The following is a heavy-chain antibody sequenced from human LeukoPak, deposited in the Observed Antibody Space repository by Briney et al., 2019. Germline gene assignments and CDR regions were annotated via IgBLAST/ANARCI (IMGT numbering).Heavy chain of an antibody. V-gene: IGHV1-69*05. Sequence: ASVKVSCKASGGTFSSYAISWVRQAPGQGLEWMGGIIPIFGTANYAQKLQGRVTMTTDTSTSTAYMELRSLRSDDTAVYYCARGGGYDQWEYYFDYWGQGTLVTVSS. CDR2: IIPIFGTA. CDR1: GGTFSSYA. D-gene: IGHD5-12*01. CDR3: ARGGGYDQWEYYFDY. J-gene: IGHJ4*02.